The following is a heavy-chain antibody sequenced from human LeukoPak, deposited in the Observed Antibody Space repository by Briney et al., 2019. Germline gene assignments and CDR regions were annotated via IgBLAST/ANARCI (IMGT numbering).Heavy chain of an antibody. Sequence: SETLSLTCTVSGGSISSSSYYWGWIRQPPGKGLEWIGSIYYSGSTYYNPSLKSRVTISVDTSKNQFSLKLSSVTAADTAVYYCARQIYGSTIDYWGQGTLVTVSS. D-gene: IGHD3-10*01. CDR1: GGSISSSSYY. V-gene: IGHV4-39*01. J-gene: IGHJ4*02. CDR3: ARQIYGSTIDY. CDR2: IYYSGST.